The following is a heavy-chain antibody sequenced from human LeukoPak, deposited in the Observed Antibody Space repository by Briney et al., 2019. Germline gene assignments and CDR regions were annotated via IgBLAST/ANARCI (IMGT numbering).Heavy chain of an antibody. CDR2: IYYSGST. CDR3: ATGSAANDAFDI. D-gene: IGHD6-25*01. V-gene: IGHV4-30-4*08. CDR1: GVSLSSGDYY. Sequence: SETLSPTCTVSGVSLSSGDYYWSWIRQPPGKGLEWIGYIYYSGSTYYNPSRKSRVTISADTSKSQCSLKLSSVTAADTAVYYCATGSAANDAFDIWGQGTMVTVSS. J-gene: IGHJ3*02.